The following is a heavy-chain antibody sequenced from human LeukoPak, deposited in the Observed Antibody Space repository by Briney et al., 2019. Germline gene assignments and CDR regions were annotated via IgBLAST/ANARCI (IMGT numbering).Heavy chain of an antibody. D-gene: IGHD7-27*01. CDR1: GFTFKTYG. CDR3: ARELVSLGTGYFDL. Sequence: GGSLRLSCEASGFTFKTYGMTWVRQAPGKGLEWVSGITGSSTWTYYADSVKGRFTISRDNSKNTLHLQMNSLRAEDTAIYYCARELVSLGTGYFDLWGRGTLVTVSS. J-gene: IGHJ2*01. CDR2: ITGSSTWT. V-gene: IGHV3-23*01.